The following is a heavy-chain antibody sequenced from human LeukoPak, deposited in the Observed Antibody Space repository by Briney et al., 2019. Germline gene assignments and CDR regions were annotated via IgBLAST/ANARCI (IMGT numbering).Heavy chain of an antibody. CDR2: IWYDGSNK. CDR1: GFAFSTYA. V-gene: IGHV3-33*01. Sequence: GGSLRLSCAASGFAFSTYAMYWVRQAPGKGLEWVTVIWYDGSNKYYADSVKGRFTISRDNSKNTLYLQMNSLRAEDTAVYYCARGAYCSDDSCPGAFDIWGQGTMVTVSS. J-gene: IGHJ3*02. D-gene: IGHD2-15*01. CDR3: ARGAYCSDDSCPGAFDI.